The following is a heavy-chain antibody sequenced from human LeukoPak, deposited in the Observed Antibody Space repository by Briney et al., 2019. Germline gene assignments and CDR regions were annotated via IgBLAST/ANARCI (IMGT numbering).Heavy chain of an antibody. CDR1: GFTFSSYW. V-gene: IGHV3-7*03. D-gene: IGHD7-27*01. CDR2: IKQDGSEK. Sequence: GGSLRLSCAASGFTFSSYWMSWARQAPGKGLEWVANIKQDGSEKYYVDSVKGRFTISRDNAKNSLYLQMNSLRGEDTAVYYCANPWGPGWFFDLWGRGTLVTVSS. J-gene: IGHJ2*01. CDR3: ANPWGPGWFFDL.